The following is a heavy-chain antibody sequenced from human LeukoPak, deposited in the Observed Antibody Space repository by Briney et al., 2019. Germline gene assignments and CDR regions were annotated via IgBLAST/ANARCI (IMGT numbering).Heavy chain of an antibody. D-gene: IGHD3-16*02. CDR3: ARNLMITFGGVIVHGWFDP. CDR1: GGSISSYY. Sequence: SETLSLTCTVSGGSISSYYWSWIRQPPGKGLEWIGYIYYSGSTNYNPSLKSRVTISVDTSKNQFSLKLSSVTAADTAVCYCARNLMITFGGVIVHGWFDPWGQGTLVTVSS. CDR2: IYYSGST. V-gene: IGHV4-59*01. J-gene: IGHJ5*02.